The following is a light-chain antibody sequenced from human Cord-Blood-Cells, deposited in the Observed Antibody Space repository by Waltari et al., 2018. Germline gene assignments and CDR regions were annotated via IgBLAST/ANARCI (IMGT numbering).Light chain of an antibody. Sequence: QSALTQPASVSGSPRQSITISCTGTSSDVGGYNNVSCYQQHPGKAPKLMIYEVSNRPSGVSNRFSGSKSGNTASLTISGLQAEDEADYYCSSYTSSSTLVFGGGTKLTVL. CDR2: EVS. V-gene: IGLV2-14*01. CDR1: SSDVGGYNN. J-gene: IGLJ3*02. CDR3: SSYTSSSTLV.